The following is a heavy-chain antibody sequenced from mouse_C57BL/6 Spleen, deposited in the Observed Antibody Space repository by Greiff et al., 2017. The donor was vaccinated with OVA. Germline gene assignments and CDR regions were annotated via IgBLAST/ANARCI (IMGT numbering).Heavy chain of an antibody. Sequence: QVQLQQPGAELVMPGASVKLSCKASGYTFTSYWMHWVKQRPGQGLEWIGEIDPSDSYTNYNQKFKGKSTLTVDKSSSTAYMQLSSLTSEDSAVYYCASCGYDVRGFDYWGQGTTLTVSS. CDR1: GYTFTSYW. D-gene: IGHD2-2*01. CDR2: IDPSDSYT. CDR3: ASCGYDVRGFDY. V-gene: IGHV1-69*01. J-gene: IGHJ2*01.